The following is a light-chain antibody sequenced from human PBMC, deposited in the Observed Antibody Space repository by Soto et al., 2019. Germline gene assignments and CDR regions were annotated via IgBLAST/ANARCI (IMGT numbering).Light chain of an antibody. V-gene: IGKV1-9*01. Sequence: DIQLTQSPSFLSASVGDRVTITCRASQGISSYLAWCQQKPGEAPKLLISAASTLQSGVPSRFSGSGSGTEFTLTISSLQPEDFVTYYCQQLNSFPLTFGGGTKVEIK. CDR3: QQLNSFPLT. J-gene: IGKJ4*01. CDR2: AAS. CDR1: QGISSY.